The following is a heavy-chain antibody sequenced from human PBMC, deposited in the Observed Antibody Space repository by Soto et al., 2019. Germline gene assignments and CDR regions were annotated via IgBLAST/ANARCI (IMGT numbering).Heavy chain of an antibody. CDR3: ASRSGGYNYWFDP. CDR2: ISGRGGST. D-gene: IGHD2-15*01. CDR1: GFTFSSYA. J-gene: IGHJ5*02. Sequence: EVQLLESGGGLVQPGGSLRLSCAASGFTFSSYAMSWVRQAPGKGLEWVSAISGRGGSTYYADSVKGRFTISRDNSKNTLYLQMNSLRAEDTAVYYCASRSGGYNYWFDPWGQGTLVTVSS. V-gene: IGHV3-23*01.